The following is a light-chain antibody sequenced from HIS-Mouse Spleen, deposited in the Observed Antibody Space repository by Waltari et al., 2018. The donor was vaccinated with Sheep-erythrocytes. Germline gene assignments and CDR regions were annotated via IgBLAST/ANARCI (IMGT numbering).Light chain of an antibody. CDR3: QSYDSSLSVWV. J-gene: IGLJ3*02. CDR2: GNS. CDR1: SPNIGAGYD. Sequence: QSVLTQPPSVSGAPGQRVTISCTGSSPNIGAGYDVHWYQQLPGTAPKLLIYGNSNRPSGVPDRFSGSKPGTSASLAITGLQAEDEADYYCQSYDSSLSVWVFGGGTKLTVL. V-gene: IGLV1-40*01.